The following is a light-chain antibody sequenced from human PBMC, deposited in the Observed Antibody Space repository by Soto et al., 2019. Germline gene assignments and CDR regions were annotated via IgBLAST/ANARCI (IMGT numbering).Light chain of an antibody. CDR2: ELS. Sequence: QSALTQPPSASGSPVQSVTISCTGTSSDVGGYNYVSWYQQHPGKAPKLMIYELSKRPSGVPDRFSGPKSGNTASLTASGLQAEDEAYYYCSSYAGSNNLVFGGGTKLTVL. CDR1: SSDVGGYNY. CDR3: SSYAGSNNLV. J-gene: IGLJ2*01. V-gene: IGLV2-8*01.